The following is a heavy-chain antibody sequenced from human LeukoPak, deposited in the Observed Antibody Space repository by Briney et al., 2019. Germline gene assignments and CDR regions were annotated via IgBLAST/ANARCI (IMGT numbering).Heavy chain of an antibody. D-gene: IGHD3-3*01. V-gene: IGHV3-23*01. J-gene: IGHJ6*03. Sequence: PGGSLRLSCAASAITFSTYAMSWVRQAPGKGLECVSVISGGAGSTYYADSVKGRFTISRDNSKNTLYLQMNSLRAEDTAVYYCAKDKYNFWSGSNYYYMYVWGKGTTVTVSS. CDR2: ISGGAGST. CDR1: AITFSTYA. CDR3: AKDKYNFWSGSNYYYMYV.